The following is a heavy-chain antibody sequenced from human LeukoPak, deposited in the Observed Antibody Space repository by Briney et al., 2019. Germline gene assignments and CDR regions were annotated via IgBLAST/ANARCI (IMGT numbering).Heavy chain of an antibody. Sequence: ASVKVSCKASGYTFTGYYMHWVRQAPGQGLEWMGWINPNSGGTNYAQKFQDRVTMTRDTSISTVYVELSRLRSNDTAVYYCARSPDILTGEKFDYWGQGTLVTASS. CDR1: GYTFTGYY. CDR2: INPNSGGT. J-gene: IGHJ4*02. CDR3: ARSPDILTGEKFDY. V-gene: IGHV1-2*02. D-gene: IGHD3-9*01.